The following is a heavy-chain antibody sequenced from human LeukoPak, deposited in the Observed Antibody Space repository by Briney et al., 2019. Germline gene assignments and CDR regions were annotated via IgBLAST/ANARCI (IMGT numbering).Heavy chain of an antibody. J-gene: IGHJ4*02. CDR2: ISSSSSYI. CDR1: GFTFSSYS. CDR3: ARDPSSPRNYYDSSGSSVPAD. V-gene: IGHV3-21*01. Sequence: PGGSLRLSCAASGFTFSSYSMNWVRQAPGKGLERVSSISSSSSYIYYADSVKGRFTISRDNAKNSLYLQMNSLRAEDTAVYYCARDPSSPRNYYDSSGSSVPADWGQGTLVTVSS. D-gene: IGHD3-22*01.